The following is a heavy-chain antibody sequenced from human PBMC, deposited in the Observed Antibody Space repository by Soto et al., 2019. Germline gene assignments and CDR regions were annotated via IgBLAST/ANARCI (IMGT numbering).Heavy chain of an antibody. CDR3: ARDPYLYDILTGYYPPRDAFDI. Sequence: TLSLTCTVSGGSISSGGYYWGWIRQHPGKGLEWIGYIYYSGSTYYNPSLKSRVTISVDTSKNQFSLKLSSVTAADTAVYYCARDPYLYDILTGYYPPRDAFDIWGQGTMVTVSS. D-gene: IGHD3-9*01. J-gene: IGHJ3*02. CDR2: IYYSGST. V-gene: IGHV4-31*03. CDR1: GGSISSGGYY.